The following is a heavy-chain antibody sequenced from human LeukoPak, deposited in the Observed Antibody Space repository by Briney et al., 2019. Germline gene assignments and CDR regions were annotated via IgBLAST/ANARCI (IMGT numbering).Heavy chain of an antibody. CDR2: INPNSGGT. CDR1: GYTFTDYY. J-gene: IGHJ4*02. Sequence: GASVKVSCKASGYTFTDYYLHWVRQAPGQGLEWMGWINPNSGGTKYSHRFQGRVTMTRDTSISTAYMELSRLTSDDTAVYYCARDRCTYCGGDDTFDYWGQGSLVTVSS. D-gene: IGHD2-21*02. V-gene: IGHV1-2*07. CDR3: ARDRCTYCGGDDTFDY.